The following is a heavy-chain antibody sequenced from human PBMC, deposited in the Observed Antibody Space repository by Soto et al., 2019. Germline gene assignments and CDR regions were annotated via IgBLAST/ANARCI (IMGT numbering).Heavy chain of an antibody. CDR2: IYHTGST. J-gene: IGHJ4*02. Sequence: QLQLQESGSGLVKPSQTLSLTCAVSGGSVSSGGYPWSWVRQPPGKDLEWIGYIYHTGSTYYNPSLKSRVTILVDRSKNQFSLKLSSVTAADTAVYYCARGGRGAAFDYWGQGTLVTVSS. D-gene: IGHD6-13*01. V-gene: IGHV4-30-2*01. CDR3: ARGGRGAAFDY. CDR1: GGSVSSGGYP.